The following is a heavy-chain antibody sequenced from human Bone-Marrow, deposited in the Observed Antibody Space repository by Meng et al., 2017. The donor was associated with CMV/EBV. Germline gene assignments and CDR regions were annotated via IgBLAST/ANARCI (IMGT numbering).Heavy chain of an antibody. V-gene: IGHV1-46*01. Sequence: SSYRHWVRQAPGQGLQWMGIINPSGGSTSYAQKFQGRVTMTRDTSTSTVYMELSSLRSEDTAVYYCARDHTSGLVVPAAIGNWYFDLWGRGTLVTVSS. CDR3: ARDHTSGLVVPAAIGNWYFDL. CDR1: SSY. D-gene: IGHD2-2*02. J-gene: IGHJ2*01. CDR2: INPSGGST.